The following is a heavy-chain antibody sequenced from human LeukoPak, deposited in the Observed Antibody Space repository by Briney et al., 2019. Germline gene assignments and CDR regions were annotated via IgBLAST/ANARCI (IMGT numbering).Heavy chain of an antibody. V-gene: IGHV3-15*01. J-gene: IGHJ5*02. D-gene: IGHD4-23*01. CDR2: IKSKTDGGTT. CDR1: GFTFSDYY. Sequence: PGGSLRLSCAASGFTFSDYYMSWIRQAPGKGLEWVGRIKSKTDGGTTDYAAPVKGRFTISRDDSKNTLYLQMNSLKTEDTAVYYCTTETTVVMSWFDPWGQGTLVTVSS. CDR3: TTETTVVMSWFDP.